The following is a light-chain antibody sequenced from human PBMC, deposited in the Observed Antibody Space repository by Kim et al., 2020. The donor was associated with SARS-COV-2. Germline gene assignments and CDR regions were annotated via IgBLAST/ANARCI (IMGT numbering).Light chain of an antibody. Sequence: EIVMTQSPATLSVSPGERATLSCRASQSVSSDLAWYQQKPGQAPRLLIYGASTRGTGIPARFSGSGSGTEFNLTISSLQSEDFAVYFCQQYNKWPQTFGQGTKVDIK. J-gene: IGKJ1*01. V-gene: IGKV3-15*01. CDR1: QSVSSD. CDR3: QQYNKWPQT. CDR2: GAS.